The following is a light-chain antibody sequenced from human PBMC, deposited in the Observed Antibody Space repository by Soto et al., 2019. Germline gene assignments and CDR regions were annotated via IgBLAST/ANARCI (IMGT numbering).Light chain of an antibody. CDR3: AAWDDSLHSYV. CDR1: NSNFGIGY. Sequence: QSVRTQPPSASGTPGQMVTISCSGKNSNFGIGYVYWYQQFPGSAPKLLIYKTNQRPSGVPDRFSGSKSGTSASLAISELRTEDEADYYCAAWDDSLHSYVFGTGTKVTVL. J-gene: IGLJ1*01. V-gene: IGLV1-47*01. CDR2: KTN.